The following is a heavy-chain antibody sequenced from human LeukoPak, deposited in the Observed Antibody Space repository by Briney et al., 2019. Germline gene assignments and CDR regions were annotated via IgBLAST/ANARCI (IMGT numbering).Heavy chain of an antibody. J-gene: IGHJ5*02. Sequence: GASVKVSCKASGGTFSSYAISWVRQAPGQGLEWMGGIIPIFGTANYAQKFQGRVTITADESTSTAYMELSSLRSEDTAVYYCARNRGGPRYCSSTSSYRSWFDPWGQGTLVTVSS. D-gene: IGHD2-2*01. V-gene: IGHV1-69*13. CDR1: GGTFSSYA. CDR3: ARNRGGPRYCSSTSSYRSWFDP. CDR2: IIPIFGTA.